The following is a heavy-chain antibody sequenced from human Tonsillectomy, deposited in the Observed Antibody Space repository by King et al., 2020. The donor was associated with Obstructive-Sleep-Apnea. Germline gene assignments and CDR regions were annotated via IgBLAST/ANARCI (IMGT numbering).Heavy chain of an antibody. CDR2: FYYSGST. CDR1: SGSFIMYY. J-gene: IGHJ4*02. V-gene: IGHV4-59*01. Sequence: VQLQESGPGLVRPSETLSLTCTVPSGSFIMYYWSWIRQPPGKGLEWIGNFYYSGSTNPHPSLLSRVTISVDTSKNQFSLKLSSVTAADTAVYYCASGYDVFGTQYPLDYWGQGTLVTVSS. CDR3: ASGYDVFGTQYPLDY. D-gene: IGHD5-12*01.